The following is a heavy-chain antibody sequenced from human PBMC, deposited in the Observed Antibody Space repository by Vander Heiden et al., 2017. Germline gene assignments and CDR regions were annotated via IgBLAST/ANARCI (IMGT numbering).Heavy chain of an antibody. V-gene: IGHV3-15*01. J-gene: IGHJ4*02. Sequence: VRLAISRGSSVKTRWSLRTTWTAEAYTVNYCAKSSGRGGVGQAPGKVLAWVGRSKSTSDGGTTDYAAPVKGRFTISRHDSKNTLFRQMDRLKNEDTAVYYCTTGVTTMVRVDAWGQGTLVTVSS. D-gene: IGHD3-10*01. CDR1: AYTVNYCAKSSG. CDR3: TTGVTTMVRVDA. CDR2: SKSTSDGGTT.